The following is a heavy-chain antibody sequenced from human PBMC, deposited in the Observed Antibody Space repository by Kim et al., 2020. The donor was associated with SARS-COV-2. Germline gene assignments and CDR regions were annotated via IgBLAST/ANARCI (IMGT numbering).Heavy chain of an antibody. V-gene: IGHV5-51*01. CDR1: GYSFTSYW. CDR2: IYPGDSDT. D-gene: IGHD3-9*01. CDR3: ARHSTAVGDILTGYYSAVDY. J-gene: IGHJ4*02. Sequence: GESLKISCKGSGYSFTSYWIGWVRQMPGKGLEWMGIIYPGDSDTKYSPSFQGQVTISADKSISTAYLQWSSLKASDTAMYYCARHSTAVGDILTGYYSAVDYWGQGTLVTVSS.